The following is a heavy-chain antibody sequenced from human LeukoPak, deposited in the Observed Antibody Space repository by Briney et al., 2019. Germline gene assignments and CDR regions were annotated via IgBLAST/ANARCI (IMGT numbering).Heavy chain of an antibody. CDR3: AKDRDIVATIFDY. V-gene: IGHV3-23*01. CDR2: ISGSGGST. CDR1: GFTFSHYA. Sequence: GGSLRLSCAASGFTFSHYAIHWVRQAPGKGLEWVSAISGSGGSTYYADSVKGRFTISRDNSKNTLYLQMNSLRAEDTAVYYCAKDRDIVATIFDYWGQGTLVTVSS. J-gene: IGHJ4*02. D-gene: IGHD5-12*01.